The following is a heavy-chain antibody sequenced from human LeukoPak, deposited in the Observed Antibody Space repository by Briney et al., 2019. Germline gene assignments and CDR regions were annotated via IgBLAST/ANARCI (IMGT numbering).Heavy chain of an antibody. CDR3: ARGSGYYRFDY. CDR1: GFTFSSYEM. D-gene: IGHD3-22*01. Sequence: LRLSCAASGFTFSSYEMSWIRQPPGKALEWLARIDWDDDKYYSTSLKTRLTISKDTSKNQVVLTMTNMDPVDTATYYCARGSGYYRFDYWGQGTLVTVSS. J-gene: IGHJ4*02. V-gene: IGHV2-70*11. CDR2: IDWDDDK.